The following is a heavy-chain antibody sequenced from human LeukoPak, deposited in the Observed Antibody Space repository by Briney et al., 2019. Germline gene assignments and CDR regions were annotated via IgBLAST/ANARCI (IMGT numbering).Heavy chain of an antibody. D-gene: IGHD2-2*01. CDR2: TYHSGST. J-gene: IGHJ4*02. Sequence: PSETPSLTCTVSGGSITNYYWSWIRQPPGKGLEWIGYTYHSGSTNYNPSLKSRVTISVDTSKNQFSLKLNSVTAADTAVYYCTRGPTSNRDVSPLDYWGQGTLVTVSS. V-gene: IGHV4-59*01. CDR3: TRGPTSNRDVSPLDY. CDR1: GGSITNYY.